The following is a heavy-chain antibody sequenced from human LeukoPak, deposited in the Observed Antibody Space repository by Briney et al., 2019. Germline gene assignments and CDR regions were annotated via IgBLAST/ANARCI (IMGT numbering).Heavy chain of an antibody. Sequence: GESLKISFKGSGSRFTSYWIGWVRQRPGKGVEWMGIIYPGDSDTRYSPSFQGQVTISADKSISTAYLQWSSLKASDIAMYYCARHYYDSSGYYWFHYWGQGTLVTVSS. CDR3: ARHYYDSSGYYWFHY. CDR2: IYPGDSDT. D-gene: IGHD3-22*01. V-gene: IGHV5-51*01. CDR1: GSRFTSYW. J-gene: IGHJ4*02.